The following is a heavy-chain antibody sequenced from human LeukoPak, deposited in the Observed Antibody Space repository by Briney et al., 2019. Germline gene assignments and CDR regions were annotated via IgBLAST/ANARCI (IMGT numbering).Heavy chain of an antibody. Sequence: SEXXSLTCTVSGGSISSGSYYWRWVRQPAGTGLEWIGRIYTSGSTNYNPSLKRRVTISVATSKNQFSLKLSSVTAADTAVYYCARDTSSGYYYDSSGLNWFDPWGQGTLVTVSS. CDR3: ARDTSSGYYYDSSGLNWFDP. J-gene: IGHJ5*02. V-gene: IGHV4-61*02. CDR2: IYTSGST. D-gene: IGHD3-22*01. CDR1: GGSISSGSYY.